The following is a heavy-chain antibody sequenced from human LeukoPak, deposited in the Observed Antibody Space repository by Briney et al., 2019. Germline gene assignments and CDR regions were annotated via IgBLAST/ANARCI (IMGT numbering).Heavy chain of an antibody. CDR1: GGPISSGGYY. CDR2: IYYSGST. Sequence: SETLSLTCTVSGGPISSGGYYWSWIRQHPGKGLEWIGYIYYSGSTYYNPSLKSRVTISVDTSKNQFSLKLSSVTAADTAVYYCARDSVNRYYYYGMDVWGQGTTVTVSS. V-gene: IGHV4-31*03. D-gene: IGHD1-14*01. J-gene: IGHJ6*02. CDR3: ARDSVNRYYYYGMDV.